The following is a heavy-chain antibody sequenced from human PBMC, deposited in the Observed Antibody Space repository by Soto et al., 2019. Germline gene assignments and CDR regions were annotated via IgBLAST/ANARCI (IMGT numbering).Heavy chain of an antibody. CDR2: IIPIFGTA. CDR3: ARAPRGLGQWLVLTWFEP. CDR1: VGTFSSYA. D-gene: IGHD6-19*01. Sequence: RXSVKVSCKASVGTFSSYAISWVRQAPGQGLEWMGGIIPIFGTANYAQKFQGRVTITADESTSTAYMELSSLRSEDTAVYYCARAPRGLGQWLVLTWFEPWGQGTLVTVS. J-gene: IGHJ5*02. V-gene: IGHV1-69*13.